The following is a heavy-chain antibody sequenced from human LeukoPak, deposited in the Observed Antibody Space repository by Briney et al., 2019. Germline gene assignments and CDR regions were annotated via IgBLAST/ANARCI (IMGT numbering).Heavy chain of an antibody. V-gene: IGHV4-59*01. CDR2: IYYSGST. Sequence: PSETLSLTCTVSGGSISSYYWSWIRQPPGKGLEWIGYIYYSGSTNYNPSLKSRVTISVDTSKNQFPLKLSSVTAADTAVYYCARETPGLRYFDWSSQSWYFDLWGRGTLVTVSS. J-gene: IGHJ2*01. D-gene: IGHD3-9*01. CDR1: GGSISSYY. CDR3: ARETPGLRYFDWSSQSWYFDL.